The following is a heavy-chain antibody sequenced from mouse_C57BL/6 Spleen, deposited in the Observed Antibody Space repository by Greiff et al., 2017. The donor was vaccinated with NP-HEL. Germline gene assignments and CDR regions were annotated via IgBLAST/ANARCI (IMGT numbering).Heavy chain of an antibody. CDR2: FHPYNDDT. J-gene: IGHJ3*01. D-gene: IGHD1-1*01. Sequence: VKLMESGAELVKPGASVKMSCKASGYTFTTYPIEWMKQNHGKSLEWIGNFHPYNDDTKYNEKFKGTATLTVEKSSSTVYLELSRLTSDDSAVYYCAREDYYGIPFAYWGQGTLVTVSA. V-gene: IGHV1-47*01. CDR3: AREDYYGIPFAY. CDR1: GYTFTTYP.